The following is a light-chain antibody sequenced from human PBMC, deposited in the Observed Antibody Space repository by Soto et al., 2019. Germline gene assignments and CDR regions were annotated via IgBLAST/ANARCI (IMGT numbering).Light chain of an antibody. J-gene: IGKJ5*01. V-gene: IGKV3-20*01. Sequence: EIVLTQSPGTLSLSPGERATISCGASQSVSSSYLAWYQQKPGQAPRLLIYAASSRATGSPDRFSVGGSGTDFTLTISRLETEDFAVYYCQQYGYSTITFCQGTRLEIK. CDR2: AAS. CDR1: QSVSSSY. CDR3: QQYGYSTIT.